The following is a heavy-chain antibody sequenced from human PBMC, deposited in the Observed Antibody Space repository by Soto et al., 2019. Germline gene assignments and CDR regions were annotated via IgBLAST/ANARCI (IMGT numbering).Heavy chain of an antibody. V-gene: IGHV3-30-3*01. CDR2: ISYDGSNK. J-gene: IGHJ6*02. Sequence: PGGSLRLSCAASGFTFSSYAMHWVRQAPGKGLEWVAVISYDGSNKYYADSVKGRFTISRDNSKNTLYLQMNSLRAEDTAVYYCARDRPAPDIAARPEHYYGMDVWGQGTTVTVS. CDR3: ARDRPAPDIAARPEHYYGMDV. D-gene: IGHD6-6*01. CDR1: GFTFSSYA.